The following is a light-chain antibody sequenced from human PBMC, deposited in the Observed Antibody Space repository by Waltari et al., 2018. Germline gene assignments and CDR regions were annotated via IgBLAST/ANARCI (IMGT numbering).Light chain of an antibody. Sequence: SYELTQPPSVSVSPGQTARITCYGDALPKQYAYWYQQKPGQAPVLVIYNGSERHSGIPERFSGSSSGTTVTLTISGVQAEDEADYYCQSADSSGTYPVVFGGGTKLTVL. CDR1: ALPKQY. J-gene: IGLJ2*01. V-gene: IGLV3-25*03. CDR3: QSADSSGTYPVV. CDR2: NGS.